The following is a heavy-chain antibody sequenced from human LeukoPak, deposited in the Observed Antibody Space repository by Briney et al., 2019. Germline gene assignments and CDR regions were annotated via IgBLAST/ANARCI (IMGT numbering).Heavy chain of an antibody. CDR2: ISHDGGTK. D-gene: IGHD1-26*01. CDR1: GFSFSNFA. CDR3: ARARGRWHLLPLDF. V-gene: IGHV3-30*04. Sequence: PGGSLRLSCAASGFSFSNFAIHWVRQAPGKGLEWLAVISHDGGTKHSADSVKGRFTISRDNSNNSLSLQMNSLSAEDTAVYYCARARGRWHLLPLDFWGQGTLVTVSS. J-gene: IGHJ4*02.